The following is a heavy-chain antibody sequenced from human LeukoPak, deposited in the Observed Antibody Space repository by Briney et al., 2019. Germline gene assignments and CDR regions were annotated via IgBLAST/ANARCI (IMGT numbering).Heavy chain of an antibody. CDR2: ISGSGGST. CDR1: GLTFSSQW. V-gene: IGHV3-23*01. CDR3: AKTTPIVVVPAASFDY. J-gene: IGHJ4*02. Sequence: PGGSLRLSCAASGLTFSSQWMSWVRQAPGKGLEWVSAISGSGGSTYYADSVKGRFTISRDNSKNTLYLQMNSLRAEDTAVYYCAKTTPIVVVPAASFDYWGQGTLVTVSS. D-gene: IGHD2-2*01.